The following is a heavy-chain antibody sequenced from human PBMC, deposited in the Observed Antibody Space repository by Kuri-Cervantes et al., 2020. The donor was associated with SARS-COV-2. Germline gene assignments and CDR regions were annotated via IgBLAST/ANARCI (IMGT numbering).Heavy chain of an antibody. Sequence: SVKVSCKASGDSFDYRFLHWVRQAPGQPLEWMGWITPFNGNTNYAQRFQDRVTITRDRSMSTAYMELSSLRSEDTAMYYCARSGPGAISREDGVCDIWGQGTMVTVSS. J-gene: IGHJ3*02. CDR1: GDSFDYRF. CDR3: ARSGPGAISREDGVCDI. CDR2: ITPFNGNT. D-gene: IGHD2-8*01. V-gene: IGHV1-45*01.